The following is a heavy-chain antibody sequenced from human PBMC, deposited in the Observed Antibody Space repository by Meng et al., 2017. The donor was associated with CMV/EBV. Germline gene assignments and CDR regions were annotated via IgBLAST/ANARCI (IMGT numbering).Heavy chain of an antibody. J-gene: IGHJ5*02. CDR2: IYYSGST. CDR3: ARGRPIVVVPAARTYNWFDP. V-gene: IGHV4-39*07. D-gene: IGHD2-2*01. Sequence: SSSYYWGWIRQPPGEGLEWIGSIYYSGSTYYNPSLKSRVTISVDTSKNQFSLKLSSVTAADTAVYYCARGRPIVVVPAARTYNWFDPWGQGTLVTVSS. CDR1: SSSYY.